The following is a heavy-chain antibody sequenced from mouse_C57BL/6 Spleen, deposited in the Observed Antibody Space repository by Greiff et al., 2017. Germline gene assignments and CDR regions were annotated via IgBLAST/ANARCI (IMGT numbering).Heavy chain of an antibody. CDR1: GYTFTDYY. Sequence: VQLQQSGPELVKPGASVKISCKASGYTFTDYYMNWVKQSHGKSLEWIGDINPNNGGTSYNQKFKGKATLTVDKSSSTAYMELRSLTSEDSAVYYCARHVPYAMDYWGQGTSVTVSS. J-gene: IGHJ4*01. CDR3: ARHVPYAMDY. CDR2: INPNNGGT. V-gene: IGHV1-26*01.